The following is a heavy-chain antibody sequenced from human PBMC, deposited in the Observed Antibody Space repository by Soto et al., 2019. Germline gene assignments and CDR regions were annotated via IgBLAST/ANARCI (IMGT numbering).Heavy chain of an antibody. V-gene: IGHV1-3*04. CDR1: GYTFTSYG. CDR2: INTCNGNT. J-gene: IGHJ5*02. D-gene: IGHD5-12*01. Sequence: ASVKVSCKASGYTFTSYGISWVRQAPGQRLEWMGWINTCNGNTRYSQNFQGRVTLTRDTSASTAYMDLSSLRSEDTSIYYCARAISGYVTWGQGTLVTVSS. CDR3: ARAISGYVT.